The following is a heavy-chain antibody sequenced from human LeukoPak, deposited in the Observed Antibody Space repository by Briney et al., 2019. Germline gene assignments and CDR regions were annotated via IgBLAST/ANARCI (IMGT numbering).Heavy chain of an antibody. Sequence: GESLKISCKGSGYIFTNYWIGWVRQMPGEGLEWMGIIYPGDSDTRYTASFQGPVTISADKSINTAYLQWSSLKASDTAMYYCARRGYCTNGVCYPDSVDYWGQGTLVTVSS. J-gene: IGHJ4*02. CDR2: IYPGDSDT. CDR3: ARRGYCTNGVCYPDSVDY. V-gene: IGHV5-51*01. CDR1: GYIFTNYW. D-gene: IGHD2-8*01.